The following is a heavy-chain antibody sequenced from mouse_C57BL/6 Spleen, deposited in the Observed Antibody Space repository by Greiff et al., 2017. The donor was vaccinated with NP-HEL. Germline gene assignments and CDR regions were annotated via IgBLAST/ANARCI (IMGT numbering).Heavy chain of an antibody. J-gene: IGHJ4*01. CDR2: IDPSDSYT. D-gene: IGHD4-1*01. V-gene: IGHV1-69*01. CDR3: ARWDRGAMDY. CDR1: GYTFTSYW. Sequence: QVQLQQSGAELVMPGASVKLSCKASGYTFTSYWMHWVKQRPGQGLEWIGEIDPSDSYTNYNQKFKGKSTLTVDKSSSTAYMQLSSLTSEVSAVYYCARWDRGAMDYWGQGTSVTVSS.